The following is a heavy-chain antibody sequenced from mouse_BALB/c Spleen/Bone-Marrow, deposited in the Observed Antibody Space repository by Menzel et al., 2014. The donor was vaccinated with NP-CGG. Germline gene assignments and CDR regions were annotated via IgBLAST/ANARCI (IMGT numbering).Heavy chain of an antibody. Sequence: EVKLQESGAELVKPGASVKLSCTASGFNIKDTYLHWVKQRPEQGLDWIGRIAPAIFTKYDPKFQGKATITADTSSNTAYLHLDSLTSEDCAVYYCAGYKCRWYFDVWGEGTTVTVSS. J-gene: IGHJ1*01. CDR2: IAPAIFT. V-gene: IGHV14-3*02. CDR3: AGYKCRWYFDV. CDR1: GFNIKDTY. D-gene: IGHD1-3*01.